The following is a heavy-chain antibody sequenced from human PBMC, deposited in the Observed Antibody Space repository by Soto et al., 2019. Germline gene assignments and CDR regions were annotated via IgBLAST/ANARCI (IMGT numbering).Heavy chain of an antibody. J-gene: IGHJ5*02. V-gene: IGHV4-34*01. D-gene: IGHD3-3*01. CDR2: INHSGST. CDR1: GGSFSGYY. CDR3: ARVSPHYDLWSGYYYLWSGWFDP. Sequence: PSETLSLTCAVYGGSFSGYYWSWIRQPPGKGLEWIGEINHSGSTNYNPSLKSRITISVDTSKNQFSLKLSSVTAADTAVYYCARVSPHYDLWSGYYYLWSGWFDPWGQGTLVTVSS.